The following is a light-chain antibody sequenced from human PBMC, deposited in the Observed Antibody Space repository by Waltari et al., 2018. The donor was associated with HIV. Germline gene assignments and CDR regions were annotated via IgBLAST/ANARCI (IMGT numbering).Light chain of an antibody. J-gene: IGLJ2*01. V-gene: IGLV3-1*01. CDR3: QAWDSSTGV. CDR2: QDT. Sequence: SYELTQPPSVSVSPGQTASITCSGDKLGDKYSCWYQQRPGQSPVLDIHQDTKRPSGIPERFSGSNSGNTATLTISGTQALDEADYYCQAWDSSTGVFGGGTKLTVL. CDR1: KLGDKY.